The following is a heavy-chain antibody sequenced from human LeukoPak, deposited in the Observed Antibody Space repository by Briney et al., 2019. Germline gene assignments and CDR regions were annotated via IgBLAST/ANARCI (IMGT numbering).Heavy chain of an antibody. CDR2: IKQDGSEK. CDR1: GFTFSSYW. J-gene: IGHJ5*02. V-gene: IGHV3-7*01. D-gene: IGHD6-13*01. CDR3: AREKRLIAAAPRFDP. Sequence: GGSLRLSCAASGFTFSSYWMSWVRQVPGKGLEWVANIKQDGSEKYYVDSVKGRFTISRDNAKNSLYLQMNSLRAEDTAVYYCAREKRLIAAAPRFDPWGQGTLVTVSS.